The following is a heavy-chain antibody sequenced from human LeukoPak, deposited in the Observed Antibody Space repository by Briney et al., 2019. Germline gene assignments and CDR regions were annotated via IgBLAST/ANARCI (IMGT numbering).Heavy chain of an antibody. Sequence: GGSLRLSCAASGFTFSSYSMSWVRQAPGKGLEWVSVISGNGGDTFYADSVKGRFTISRDNSKHTLYLQMNSLRAEDTAVYYCARDDYGSGVFDPWGQGTLVTVSS. J-gene: IGHJ5*02. CDR1: GFTFSSYS. V-gene: IGHV3-23*01. CDR2: ISGNGGDT. CDR3: ARDDYGSGVFDP. D-gene: IGHD4-17*01.